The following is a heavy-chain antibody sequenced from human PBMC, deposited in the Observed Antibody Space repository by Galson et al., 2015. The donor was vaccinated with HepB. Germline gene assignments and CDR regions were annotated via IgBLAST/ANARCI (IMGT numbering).Heavy chain of an antibody. D-gene: IGHD6-19*01. Sequence: SLRLSCAASGFIFSSYGMHWVRQAPGKGLEWVAVISYDGSNIYYADSVKGRFSISRDNSKNTLYLQMNSLRPEDTAVYYCAKDETVSGFYYFDYWGQGTLVTVSS. CDR1: GFIFSSYG. J-gene: IGHJ4*02. CDR3: AKDETVSGFYYFDY. V-gene: IGHV3-30*18. CDR2: ISYDGSNI.